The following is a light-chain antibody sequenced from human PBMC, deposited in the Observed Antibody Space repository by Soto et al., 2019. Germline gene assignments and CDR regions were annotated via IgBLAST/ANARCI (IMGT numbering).Light chain of an antibody. CDR2: EVS. J-gene: IGLJ1*01. CDR3: SSYTSTTTYV. Sequence: QSALTQPASVSGSPGQSITISCTGTSSDVGGYHYVSWYQQHPGKAPKLMIYEVSNRPSGLSNRFSGSKSGNTASLTISGLQSEDEADYYCSSYTSTTTYVFGTGTKLTVL. V-gene: IGLV2-14*01. CDR1: SSDVGGYHY.